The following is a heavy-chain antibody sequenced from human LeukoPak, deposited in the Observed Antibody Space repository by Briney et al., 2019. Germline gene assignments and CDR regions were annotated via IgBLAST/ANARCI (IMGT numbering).Heavy chain of an antibody. CDR1: GFTLSTYS. Sequence: GGSLRLSCAVSGFTLSTYSMNWVSRAPGKGLEWVGRIKSRNDGGTTDYAAPVKGRFAISRDDSKSALYLQMNSLETEDTAVYYCTTGRVQGQAVAGTGGFDYWGQGTLVTVSS. CDR3: TTGRVQGQAVAGTGGFDY. D-gene: IGHD6-19*01. V-gene: IGHV3-15*01. J-gene: IGHJ4*02. CDR2: IKSRNDGGTT.